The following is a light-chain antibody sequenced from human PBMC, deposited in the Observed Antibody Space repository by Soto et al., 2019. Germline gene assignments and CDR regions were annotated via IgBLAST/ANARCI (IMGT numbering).Light chain of an antibody. Sequence: DIQMTQSPSSLSASVGDRVTITCRASQNIGEYLNWYQQKPGKAPKLLISGASSLQSGVPSRFSGSGSGTDFILTISSMQPEDFATYLCQQTYSTVMYTFGQGTKLRIK. CDR3: QQTYSTVMYT. V-gene: IGKV1-39*01. J-gene: IGKJ2*01. CDR1: QNIGEY. CDR2: GAS.